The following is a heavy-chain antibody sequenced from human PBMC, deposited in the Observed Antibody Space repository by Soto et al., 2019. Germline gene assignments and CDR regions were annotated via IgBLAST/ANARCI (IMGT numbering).Heavy chain of an antibody. Sequence: SETLSLTCTVSGGSISSYYWSWIRQPPGKGLEWIGYMYYSGSTNYNPSLKSRVTISVDTSKNQFSLKLSSVTAADTAVYYCARDFPGIGFDYWGRGTLVTVSS. CDR1: GGSISSYY. D-gene: IGHD6-13*01. V-gene: IGHV4-59*01. CDR3: ARDFPGIGFDY. CDR2: MYYSGST. J-gene: IGHJ4*02.